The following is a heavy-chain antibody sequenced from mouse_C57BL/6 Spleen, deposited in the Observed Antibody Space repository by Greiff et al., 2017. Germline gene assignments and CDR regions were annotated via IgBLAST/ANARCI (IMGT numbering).Heavy chain of an antibody. CDR2: ISSGGSYT. Sequence: EVQRVESGGDLVKPGGSLKLSCAASGFTFSSYGMSWVRQTPDKRLEWVATISSGGSYTYYPDSVKGRFTISRDNAKNTLYLQMSSLKSEDTAMYYCASHYGSSPYWYFDVWGTGTTVTVSS. CDR1: GFTFSSYG. D-gene: IGHD1-1*01. J-gene: IGHJ1*03. V-gene: IGHV5-6*01. CDR3: ASHYGSSPYWYFDV.